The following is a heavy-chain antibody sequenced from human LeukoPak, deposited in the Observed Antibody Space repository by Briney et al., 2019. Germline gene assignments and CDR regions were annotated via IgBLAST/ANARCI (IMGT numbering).Heavy chain of an antibody. Sequence: PGRSLRLSCEASGFTVSSNYMSWVRQAPGKGLEWVSVIYSGGSTYYADSVKGRFTISRDNSKNTLYLQMNSLRAEGTAVYYCARSSERKYYFDYWGQGTLVTVSS. CDR3: ARSSERKYYFDY. V-gene: IGHV3-66*01. D-gene: IGHD3-22*01. CDR2: IYSGGST. J-gene: IGHJ4*02. CDR1: GFTVSSNY.